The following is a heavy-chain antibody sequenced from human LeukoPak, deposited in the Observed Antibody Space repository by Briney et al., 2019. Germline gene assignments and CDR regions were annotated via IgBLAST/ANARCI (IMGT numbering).Heavy chain of an antibody. V-gene: IGHV4-31*03. D-gene: IGHD1-26*01. CDR1: GASISSAYYF. Sequence: SETLSLTCTVSGASISSAYYFWSWIRQHPGKGLEWIGYVSHTGTTSYNPSLKSRVTISVDTSKNQFSLKLSSVTAADTAVYYCARARKMRVGADYWGQGTLVTVSS. J-gene: IGHJ4*02. CDR3: ARARKMRVGADY. CDR2: VSHTGTT.